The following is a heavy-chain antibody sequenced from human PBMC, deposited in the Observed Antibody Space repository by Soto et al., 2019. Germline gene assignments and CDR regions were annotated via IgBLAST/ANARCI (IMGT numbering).Heavy chain of an antibody. D-gene: IGHD3-9*01. V-gene: IGHV3-53*01. Sequence: GSLRLSCAASGFSVTDHYMTWVRQAPGKGLEWVSVLYTGGSAYYGDSVKGRFTISRDSSTNTLYLQMNSLKVGDTAFYFCARSFNDWTTYFDYWSQGTPVTVSS. CDR3: ARSFNDWTTYFDY. CDR1: GFSVTDHY. J-gene: IGHJ4*02. CDR2: LYTGGSA.